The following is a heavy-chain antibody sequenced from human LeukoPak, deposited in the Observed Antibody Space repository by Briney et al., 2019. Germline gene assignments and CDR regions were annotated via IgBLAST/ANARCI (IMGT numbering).Heavy chain of an antibody. J-gene: IGHJ3*02. CDR1: GFTVSGNY. V-gene: IGHV3-66*01. CDR3: ARVFWEKDGFIGAFDI. Sequence: GGSLRLSCAASGFTVSGNYMSWVRQAPVKGLEWVSIIYSGDSTYYADSVKGRFTISRDNSKNTLYLQMNSLRAEDTAVYYCARVFWEKDGFIGAFDIWGQGTMVTVSS. CDR2: IYSGDST. D-gene: IGHD3-3*01.